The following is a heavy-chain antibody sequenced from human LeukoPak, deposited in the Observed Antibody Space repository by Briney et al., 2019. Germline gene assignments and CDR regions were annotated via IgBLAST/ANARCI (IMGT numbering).Heavy chain of an antibody. CDR3: AREQGYYSVPGY. CDR1: GFTFSSYG. CDR2: IRSDGSST. V-gene: IGHV3-74*01. J-gene: IGHJ4*02. Sequence: GRSLRLSCAASGFTFSSYGMHLVRQAPGKGPVWVARIRSDGSSTDYADSVKGRFTISRDNAKNTLYLQMNSLRAEDTAVYYCAREQGYYSVPGYWGQGTLVTVSS. D-gene: IGHD3-22*01.